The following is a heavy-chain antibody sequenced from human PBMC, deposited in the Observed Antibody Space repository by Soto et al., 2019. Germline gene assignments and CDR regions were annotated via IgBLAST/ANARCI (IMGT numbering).Heavy chain of an antibody. Sequence: WVKKDPGKGLEWMGWISAYNGNTNYAQKLQGRVTMTTDTSTSTAYMELRSLRSDDTAVYYCAREGPSLHCYMDVWGKGTTVTVSS. J-gene: IGHJ6*03. CDR3: AREGPSLHCYMDV. CDR2: ISAYNGNT. V-gene: IGHV1-18*01.